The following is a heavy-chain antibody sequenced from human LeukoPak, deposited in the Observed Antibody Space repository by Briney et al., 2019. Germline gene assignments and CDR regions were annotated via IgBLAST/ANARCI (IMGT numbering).Heavy chain of an antibody. D-gene: IGHD5-24*01. Sequence: ASVKVSCKVSGYTLTELSMHWVRQAPGKGLEWMGWINPNTGATNYAQKFQGRVTMTRDTSIITFYMELTMLTSDDTAVYFCARDLSLGIGYNSDFDYWGQGILVTVSS. CDR3: ARDLSLGIGYNSDFDY. CDR2: INPNTGAT. CDR1: GYTLTELS. J-gene: IGHJ4*02. V-gene: IGHV1-2*02.